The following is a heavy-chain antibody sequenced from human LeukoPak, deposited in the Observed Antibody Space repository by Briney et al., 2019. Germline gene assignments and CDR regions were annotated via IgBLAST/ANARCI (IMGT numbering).Heavy chain of an antibody. V-gene: IGHV1-2*02. J-gene: IGHJ6*02. CDR1: GYTFTDYY. Sequence: ASVKVSCKASGYTFTDYYMHWVRQAPGQGLEWMGWINPNSGGTNYAQKFQGRVTMTRDTSISTAYMELSRLRSDDTAVYYCARDQEAYYDFWSGYYNPYGMDVWGQGTTVTVSS. CDR3: ARDQEAYYDFWSGYYNPYGMDV. D-gene: IGHD3-3*01. CDR2: INPNSGGT.